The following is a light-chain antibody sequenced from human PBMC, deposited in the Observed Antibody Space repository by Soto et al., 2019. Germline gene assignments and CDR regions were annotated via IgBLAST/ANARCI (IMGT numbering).Light chain of an antibody. CDR1: SSDVGSYNL. J-gene: IGLJ3*02. CDR2: EVS. CDR3: SSDAGSDNWV. V-gene: IGLV2-8*01. Sequence: QSVLTQPPSASGSPGQSVTISCTGTSSDVGSYNLVSWYQPHPGKAPKVMIYEVSKRPSGVPDRFSGSKSGNTASLTVSGLQAEDEADYYCSSDAGSDNWVFGGGTKLTVL.